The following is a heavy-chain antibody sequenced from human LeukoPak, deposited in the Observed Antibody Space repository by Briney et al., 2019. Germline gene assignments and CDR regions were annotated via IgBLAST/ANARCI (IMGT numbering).Heavy chain of an antibody. CDR3: ARALPSYSSSWYGGFSVGGFDY. D-gene: IGHD6-13*01. J-gene: IGHJ4*02. CDR2: ISSSSSYI. V-gene: IGHV3-21*01. Sequence: GGSLRLPCAASGFTFSSYSMNWVRQAPGKGLEWVSSISSSSSYIYYADSVKGRFTISRDNAKNSLYLQMNSLRAEDTAVYYCARALPSYSSSWYGGFSVGGFDYWGQGTLVTVSS. CDR1: GFTFSSYS.